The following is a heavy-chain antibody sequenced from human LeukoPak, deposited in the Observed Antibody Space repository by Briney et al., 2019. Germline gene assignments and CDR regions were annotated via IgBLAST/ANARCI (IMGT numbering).Heavy chain of an antibody. V-gene: IGHV1-69*05. Sequence: SVKVSCKASGGTFSSYAISWVRQAPGQGLEWMGGIIPIFGTANYAQKFQGRVTITTDESTSTAYMELSSLRSEDKAVYYCARGDYYDSSTPGGQSDYWGQGTIVTVSS. D-gene: IGHD3-22*01. CDR3: ARGDYYDSSTPGGQSDY. CDR1: GGTFSSYA. J-gene: IGHJ4*02. CDR2: IIPIFGTA.